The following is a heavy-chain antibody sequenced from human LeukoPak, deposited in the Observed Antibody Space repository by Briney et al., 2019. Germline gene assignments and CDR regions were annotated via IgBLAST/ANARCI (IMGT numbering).Heavy chain of an antibody. V-gene: IGHV3-30*04. CDR2: ISYDGSNK. D-gene: IGHD3-22*01. CDR1: GFTFSSYA. Sequence: PGRSLRLSCAASGFTFSSYAMHWVRQAPGKGLEWVAVISYDGSNKYYADSVKGRFTISRDNSKNTLYLQMNSLRAEDTAVCYCARDDSSGYYGYWGQGTLVTVPS. J-gene: IGHJ4*02. CDR3: ARDDSSGYYGY.